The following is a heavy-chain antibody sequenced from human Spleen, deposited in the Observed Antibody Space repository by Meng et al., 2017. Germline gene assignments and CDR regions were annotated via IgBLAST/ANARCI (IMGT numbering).Heavy chain of an antibody. J-gene: IGHJ3*01. CDR2: MDYSGGT. Sequence: QEPVPSVAKPSQPPALICSTPGTSISGVSYDWAWIRQRPGTGLGWIARMDYSGGTFYNPSLGGRCTISIDPSKTRFSVTRASVTAADTAVYYCARKKKKNPFDVWAQGTLVTVSS. V-gene: IGHV4-39*07. CDR3: ARKKKKNPFDV. CDR1: GTSISGVSYD.